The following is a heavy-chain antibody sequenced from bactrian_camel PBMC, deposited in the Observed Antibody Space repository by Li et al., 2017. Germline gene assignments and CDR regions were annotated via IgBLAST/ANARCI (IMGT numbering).Heavy chain of an antibody. CDR1: GFTTRSFC. Sequence: QVQLVESGGGSVQAGGSLTLSCVVSGFTTRSFCMAWFRQAPGKGREGVAAIDTDGNKKYADSVKGRFTISKDDTDDDKKTLYLHMNSLKPDDTSMYFCASDRRGDNCITRYITKTYNFWGQGTQVTVS. D-gene: IGHD1*01. J-gene: IGHJ4*01. CDR2: IDTDGNK. V-gene: IGHV3S6*01. CDR3: ASDRRGDNCITRYITKTYNF.